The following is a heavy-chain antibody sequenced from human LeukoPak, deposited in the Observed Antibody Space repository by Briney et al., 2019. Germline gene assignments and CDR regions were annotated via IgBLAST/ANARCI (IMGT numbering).Heavy chain of an antibody. V-gene: IGHV3-30*18. CDR1: GFTFSSYG. D-gene: IGHD6-13*01. CDR3: AKDRIAAAGRYYYYGMDV. J-gene: IGHJ6*04. CDR2: ISYDGSNK. Sequence: GGSLRLSCAASGFTFSSYGMHWVRQAPGKGLEWVAVISYDGSNKYYADSVKGRFTISRGNSKNTLYLQMNSLRAEDTAVYYCAKDRIAAAGRYYYYGMDVWGKGTTVTVSS.